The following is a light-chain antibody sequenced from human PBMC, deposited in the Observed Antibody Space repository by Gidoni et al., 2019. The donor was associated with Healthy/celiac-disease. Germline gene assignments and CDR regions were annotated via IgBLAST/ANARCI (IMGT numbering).Light chain of an antibody. V-gene: IGLV1-44*01. CDR1: SSNIGSNT. Sequence: QSVLTQPPSASGTPGQRVTRSCSGSSSNIGSNTVNWYQQLPGTAPKLRIYSNNQRPSGVPDRFPGSKSGTSASLAISGLQSEDEADYYCAAWDDSLNGYVFGTGTKVTVL. CDR3: AAWDDSLNGYV. CDR2: SNN. J-gene: IGLJ1*01.